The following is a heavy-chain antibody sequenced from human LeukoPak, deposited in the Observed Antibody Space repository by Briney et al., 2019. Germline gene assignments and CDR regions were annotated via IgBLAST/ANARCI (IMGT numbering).Heavy chain of an antibody. CDR1: GFTFSSYA. CDR3: AKVPYRGGVTSFDY. CDR2: ISGSGGST. Sequence: GGSLRLSCAASGFTFSSYAMSWVRQAPGKGLGWVSAISGSGGSTYYADSVKGRFTISRDNSKNTLYPQMNSLRAEDTAVYYCAKVPYRGGVTSFDYWGQGTLVTVSS. J-gene: IGHJ4*02. V-gene: IGHV3-23*01. D-gene: IGHD3-16*01.